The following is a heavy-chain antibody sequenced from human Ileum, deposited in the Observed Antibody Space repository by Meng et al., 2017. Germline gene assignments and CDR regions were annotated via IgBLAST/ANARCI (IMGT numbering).Heavy chain of an antibody. J-gene: IGHJ4*02. Sequence: GSLRLSCAASGFIFRNYYIRWVRQAPGKGLVWVSRIHNDESSIYYADAVKGRFTVSKDNAKNTVYLEMSRLSADDTAVYFCVGGCNGDCRCVDYWGQGRQVTVSS. CDR2: IHNDESSI. CDR1: GFIFRNYY. CDR3: VGGCNGDCRCVDY. V-gene: IGHV3-74*01. D-gene: IGHD2-21*02.